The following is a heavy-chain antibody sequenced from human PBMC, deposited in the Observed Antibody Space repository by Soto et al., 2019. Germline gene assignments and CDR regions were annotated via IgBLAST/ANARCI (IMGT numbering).Heavy chain of an antibody. V-gene: IGHV3-9*01. CDR1: GFTFDDYA. J-gene: IGHJ4*02. D-gene: IGHD1-26*01. CDR3: AKGPSWWELLDY. Sequence: EVQLVESGGGLVQPGRSLRLSCAASGFTFDDYAMHWVRQAPGKGLEWVSGISWNSGSIGYADSVKGRFTISRDNAKNALYLQMNSLRAEDTALYYCAKGPSWWELLDYWGQGTLVTVSS. CDR2: ISWNSGSI.